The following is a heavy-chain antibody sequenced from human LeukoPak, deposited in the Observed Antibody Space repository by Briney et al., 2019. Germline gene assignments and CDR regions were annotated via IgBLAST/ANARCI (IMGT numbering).Heavy chain of an antibody. Sequence: SETLSLTCAVAGGSISSNNWWSWVRQPPGKGLEGSGGIYYSGSTYYNPSLKSRGTISVDTSKNQFSLKLSSVTAADTAVYYCARPTYYYDSSGYLLYYFDYWGQGTLVTVSS. CDR3: ARPTYYYDSSGYLLYYFDY. D-gene: IGHD3-22*01. CDR2: IYYSGST. J-gene: IGHJ4*02. CDR1: GGSISSNNW. V-gene: IGHV4-4*02.